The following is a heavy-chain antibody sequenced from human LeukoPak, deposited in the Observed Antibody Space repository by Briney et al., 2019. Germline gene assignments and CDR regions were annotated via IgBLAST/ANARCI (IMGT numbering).Heavy chain of an antibody. J-gene: IGHJ6*02. V-gene: IGHV3-9*01. CDR2: ISWNSGSI. CDR1: GFTFDDYA. CDR3: AKLGELCSGDGMDV. Sequence: GGSLRLSCAASGFTFDDYAMHWVRQAPGKGLEGVTGISWNSGSIGYADSVKGRFTISRDNAKNSLYLQMNSLRAEDTALYYCAKLGELCSGDGMDVWGQGTTVTVSS. D-gene: IGHD3-10*01.